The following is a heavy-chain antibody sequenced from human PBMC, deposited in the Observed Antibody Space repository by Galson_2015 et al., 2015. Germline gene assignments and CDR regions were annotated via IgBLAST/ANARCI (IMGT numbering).Heavy chain of an antibody. CDR1: GFTFGAYT. CDR3: AKEVRYYGSASYSHFEY. D-gene: IGHD3-10*01. J-gene: IGHJ4*02. Sequence: SLRLSCAASGFTFGAYTMTWVRQAPGKGLEWVSSISGSGGSTDYADSVKGRFTISRDNSKNTLSLQMNSLRAEDTAVYYCAKEVRYYGSASYSHFEYWGPGTLVAVSS. CDR2: ISGSGGST. V-gene: IGHV3-23*01.